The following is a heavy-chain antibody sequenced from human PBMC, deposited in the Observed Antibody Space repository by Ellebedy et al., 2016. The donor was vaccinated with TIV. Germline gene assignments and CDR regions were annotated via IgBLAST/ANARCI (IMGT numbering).Heavy chain of an antibody. V-gene: IGHV3-7*01. CDR2: IKTDGSET. CDR3: VGFGVFNL. CDR1: GFSFSNFW. D-gene: IGHD3-3*01. J-gene: IGHJ5*02. Sequence: PGGSLRLSCAAWGFSFSNFWMSWVRQAPGKGLEWVAHIKTDGSETYYVDSVKGRFTISRENAKNALFLQMGGLRVDDSAVYYCVGFGVFNLWGQGAPVTVSS.